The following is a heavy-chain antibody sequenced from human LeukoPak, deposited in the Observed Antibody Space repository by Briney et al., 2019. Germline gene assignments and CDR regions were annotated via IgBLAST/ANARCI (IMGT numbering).Heavy chain of an antibody. CDR1: GFTVSSNY. J-gene: IGHJ4*02. CDR2: IYSGGRT. Sequence: GGSLRLSCAASGFTVSSNYLSWVRQAPGKGLEWVSVIYSGGRTYYADSVKGRFTISRDNSKNTLYLQMNSLRAEDTAVYYCARESNSGYYLSYWGQGTLVTVSS. CDR3: ARESNSGYYLSY. D-gene: IGHD3-22*01. V-gene: IGHV3-66*01.